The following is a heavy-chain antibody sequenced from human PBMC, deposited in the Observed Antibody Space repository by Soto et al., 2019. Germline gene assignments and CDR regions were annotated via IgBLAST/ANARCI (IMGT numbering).Heavy chain of an antibody. CDR2: IYWDDDK. Sequence: QITLKEAGPTLVKPTQTLTLTCSFSGFSLITSGVGVGWIRQPPGKALEWLALIYWDDDKGYSTSLKSRLTITKDTSRNHVDLTMTNMDPADTATYYCAHTMAPRIFDYWGQGTLVTVFS. V-gene: IGHV2-5*02. CDR1: GFSLITSGVG. CDR3: AHTMAPRIFDY. J-gene: IGHJ4*02.